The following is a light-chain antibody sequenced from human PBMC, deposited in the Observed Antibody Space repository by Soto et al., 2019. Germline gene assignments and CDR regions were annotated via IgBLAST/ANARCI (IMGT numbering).Light chain of an antibody. Sequence: QSALTQPPSASGSPGQSVTSSCTGTSSDVGAYDYVSWYQQHPGKAPKLMIYEINKRPSGVPDRFSGSKSGNTASLTVSGLQAEDEADYYCSSFAGSNNFPYVFGTGTKVTV. V-gene: IGLV2-8*01. J-gene: IGLJ1*01. CDR3: SSFAGSNNFPYV. CDR2: EIN. CDR1: SSDVGAYDY.